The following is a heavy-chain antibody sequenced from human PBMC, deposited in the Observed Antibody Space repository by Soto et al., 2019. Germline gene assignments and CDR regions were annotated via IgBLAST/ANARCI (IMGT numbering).Heavy chain of an antibody. CDR3: AIGARSSWIGSH. CDR1: GGTFSSHA. J-gene: IGHJ4*02. V-gene: IGHV1-69*01. CDR2: VIPIFETA. D-gene: IGHD6-6*01. Sequence: QVHLVQSGAEVTKAGSSVKVSCKASGGTFSSHAFSWVRQAPGQGLEWVGGVIPIFETANYEQEFQGRVTISADESTNTVSLELNNLRSDDTAIYFCAIGARSSWIGSHWGPGPQVTVS.